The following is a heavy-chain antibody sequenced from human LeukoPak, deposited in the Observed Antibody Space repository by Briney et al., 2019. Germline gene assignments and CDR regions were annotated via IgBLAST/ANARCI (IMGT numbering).Heavy chain of an antibody. D-gene: IGHD2-15*01. V-gene: IGHV3-21*01. J-gene: IGHJ4*02. CDR1: GFTFYTFK. CDR2: ISRSSDYI. CDR3: ARDYCSGSSCYFFDY. Sequence: PGGSLRLSCSASGFTFYTFKMIWVRPAPRKGLEWGSSISRSSDYIYYADSVKGRFTVSRDNAKSSVYLQTNSLRVEDTAVYYCARDYCSGSSCYFFDYWGQGTLVTVSS.